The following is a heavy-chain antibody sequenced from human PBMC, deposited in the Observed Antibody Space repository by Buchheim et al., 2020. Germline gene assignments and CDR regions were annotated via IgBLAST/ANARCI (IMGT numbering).Heavy chain of an antibody. V-gene: IGHV3-23*01. J-gene: IGHJ4*02. CDR2: ISGSGGST. CDR3: ARGPYYDILTGDYIVPWYFDY. D-gene: IGHD3-9*01. CDR1: GFTFSSYA. Sequence: EVRLLESGGGLVQPGGSLRLSCAASGFTFSSYAMSWVRQAPGKGLEWVSAISGSGGSTYYADSVKGRFTISRDNSKNTLYLQMNSIRAEDTAVYYCARGPYYDILTGDYIVPWYFDYWGQGTL.